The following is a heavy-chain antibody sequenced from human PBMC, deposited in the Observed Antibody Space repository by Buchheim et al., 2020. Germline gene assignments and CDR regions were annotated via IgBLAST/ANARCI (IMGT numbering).Heavy chain of an antibody. J-gene: IGHJ4*02. D-gene: IGHD5-18*01. CDR3: ATDFRGYNYGLFDY. V-gene: IGHV3-23*01. CDR2: ISGSGGHT. CDR1: GFTFGSYA. Sequence: EVQLLESGGALVQPGGSLRLSCAASGFTFGSYAMSWVRQAPGKGLEWVSGISGSGGHTFYADSVKGRFTISRDNSKNTLYLQMNSLRAEDTAVYYCATDFRGYNYGLFDYWVQGTL.